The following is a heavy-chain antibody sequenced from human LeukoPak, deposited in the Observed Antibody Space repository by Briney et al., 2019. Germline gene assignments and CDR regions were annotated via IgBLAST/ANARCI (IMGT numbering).Heavy chain of an antibody. Sequence: SVKVSCKASGFTFTSSAMQWVRQARGQRLEWIGWIVVGSGNTSYAQKFQERVTITRDMSTSTAYMELSSLRSEDAAVYYCAADVLSDIVATGLDYWGQGTLVTVSS. V-gene: IGHV1-58*02. D-gene: IGHD5-12*01. CDR1: GFTFTSSA. J-gene: IGHJ4*02. CDR3: AADVLSDIVATGLDY. CDR2: IVVGSGNT.